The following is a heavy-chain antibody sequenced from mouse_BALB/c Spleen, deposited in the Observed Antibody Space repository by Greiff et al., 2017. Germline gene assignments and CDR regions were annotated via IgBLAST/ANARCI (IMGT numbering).Heavy chain of an antibody. D-gene: IGHD4-1*01. CDR3: ASNWDRAY. J-gene: IGHJ3*01. CDR1: GFAFSSYD. V-gene: IGHV5-12-1*01. CDR2: ISSGGGST. Sequence: EVKLVESGGGLVKPGGSLKLSCAASGFAFSSYDMSWVRQTPEKRLEWVAYISSGGGSTYYPDTVKGRFTISRDNAKNTLYLQMSSLKSEDTAMYYCASNWDRAYWGQGTLVTVSA.